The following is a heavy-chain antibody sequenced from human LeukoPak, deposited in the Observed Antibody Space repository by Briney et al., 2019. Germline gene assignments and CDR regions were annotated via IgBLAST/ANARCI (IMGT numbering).Heavy chain of an antibody. V-gene: IGHV4-34*01. J-gene: IGHJ4*02. D-gene: IGHD3-3*01. CDR2: INHSGST. CDR1: GGSFSGYY. CDR3: ARHLITIFGVVISLGSSLDY. Sequence: PSETLSLTCAVYGGSFSGYYWSWIRQPPGKGLEWIGEINHSGSTNYNPSLKSRVTISVDTSKNQFSLKLSSVTAADTAVYYCARHLITIFGVVISLGSSLDYWGQGTLVTVSS.